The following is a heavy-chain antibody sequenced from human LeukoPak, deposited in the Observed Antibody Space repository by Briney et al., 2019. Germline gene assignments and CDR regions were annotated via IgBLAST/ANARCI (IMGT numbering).Heavy chain of an antibody. V-gene: IGHV3-53*01. J-gene: IGHJ4*02. CDR1: GLTVSSNY. Sequence: GGSLRLSCAASGLTVSSNYMSWVRQAPGKGLEWVSLIYSSGSTYYADSVKGRFTISRDNSKNTLFLQMNSLTAEDTAMYYCTRTFLSGDGYKVGYFDYWGQGTLVTVSS. D-gene: IGHD5-24*01. CDR2: IYSSGST. CDR3: TRTFLSGDGYKVGYFDY.